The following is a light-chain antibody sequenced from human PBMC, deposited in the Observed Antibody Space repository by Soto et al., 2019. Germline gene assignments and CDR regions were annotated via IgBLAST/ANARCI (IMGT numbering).Light chain of an antibody. CDR1: QSVSSY. Sequence: IVVTHAPATLSPSPLDTATLSFRASQSVSSYLAWYQQKPGQAPRLLIYDASNRATGIQARFSGSGSGTDFTLTISSLEPEDFAVYYFQQRSNGHSRRFGQGTKVDIK. V-gene: IGKV3-11*01. CDR2: DAS. J-gene: IGKJ1*01. CDR3: QQRSNGHSRR.